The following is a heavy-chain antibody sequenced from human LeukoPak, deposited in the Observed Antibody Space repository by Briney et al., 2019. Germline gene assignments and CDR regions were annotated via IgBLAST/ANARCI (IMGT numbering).Heavy chain of an antibody. CDR2: IKHDGSEN. Sequence: GGSLRLSCAASGFTFSRYWMSWVRQAPGKGLECVANIKHDGSENFYVDSVKGRFTISRDNAKNSLYVQMNSLRAEDTAVYYCARGDDYGDYKHDYFDYWGQGTLVTVSS. CDR3: ARGDDYGDYKHDYFDY. J-gene: IGHJ4*02. V-gene: IGHV3-7*01. D-gene: IGHD4-17*01. CDR1: GFTFSRYW.